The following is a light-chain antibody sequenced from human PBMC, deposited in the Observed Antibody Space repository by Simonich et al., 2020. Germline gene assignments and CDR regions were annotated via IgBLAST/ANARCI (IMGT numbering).Light chain of an antibody. J-gene: IGLJ2*01. CDR2: EGS. CDR1: SIDVGSYNL. V-gene: IGLV2-14*02. CDR3: CSYASSSTVV. Sequence: QSALTQPASVSGAPGQSITISCTGTSIDVGSYNLVSWYQQHPGKDPKLIIYEGSKRPSGVSNRFSGSKSCNTASLTISGLQAEDEADYYCCSYASSSTVVFGGGTKLTVL.